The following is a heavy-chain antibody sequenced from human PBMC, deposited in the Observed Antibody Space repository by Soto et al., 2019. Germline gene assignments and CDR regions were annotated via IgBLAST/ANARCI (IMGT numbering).Heavy chain of an antibody. CDR3: AALEDSSGYYPTDY. V-gene: IGHV1-58*01. CDR1: GLTFTSSA. CDR2: IVVGSGNT. Sequence: QMQLVQSGPEVKKPGTSVKVSCKASGLTFTSSAVQWVRQARGQRLEWIGWIVVGSGNTNYAQKFQERVTITRDMSTSTAYMELSSLRSEDTAVYYCAALEDSSGYYPTDYWGQGTLVTVSS. D-gene: IGHD3-22*01. J-gene: IGHJ4*02.